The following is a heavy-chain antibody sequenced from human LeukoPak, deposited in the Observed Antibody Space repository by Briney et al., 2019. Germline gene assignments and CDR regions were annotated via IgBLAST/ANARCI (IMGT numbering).Heavy chain of an antibody. V-gene: IGHV4-59*08. CDR3: ARQFALTWFDP. Sequence: SETLSLTCTVSGDSIRTYYWSWIRQPPGKGLEWIGYISDSGRTNYNPSLKSQVSISPDTSKNQLSLRLSSVTAADTAVYYCARQFALTWFDPWGQGTLVTVSS. CDR2: ISDSGRT. CDR1: GDSIRTYY. D-gene: IGHD3-16*01. J-gene: IGHJ5*02.